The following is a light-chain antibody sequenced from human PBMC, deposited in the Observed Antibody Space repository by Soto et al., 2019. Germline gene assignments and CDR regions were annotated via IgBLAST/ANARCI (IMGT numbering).Light chain of an antibody. CDR3: QQYGGSPRT. J-gene: IGKJ2*01. Sequence: DIVLTQSPGTLSLSPGERATLSCRASQNVRSNYFVWYQHKPGQAPRLLIFDASNRATGIPDRFSGSGSGTDFTLTISRLEPEDFAVYYCQQYGGSPRTFGQGTKLEMK. CDR2: DAS. CDR1: QNVRSNY. V-gene: IGKV3-20*01.